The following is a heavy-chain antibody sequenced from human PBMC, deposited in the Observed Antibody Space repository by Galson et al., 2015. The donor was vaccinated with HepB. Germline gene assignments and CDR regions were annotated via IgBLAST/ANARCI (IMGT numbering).Heavy chain of an antibody. CDR2: MSNYERNI. CDR3: ARGGVLGGMDV. J-gene: IGHJ6*02. Sequence: ALRLSCAASGFSFSNYWMDWVRQAPGEGLEWVSDMSNYERNIRRYADSVKGRFTISRDNAKNTLYLYMNSLRVDDTALYYCARGGVLGGMDVWGQGTMVTVSS. D-gene: IGHD3-10*01. CDR1: GFSFSNYW. V-gene: IGHV3-74*01.